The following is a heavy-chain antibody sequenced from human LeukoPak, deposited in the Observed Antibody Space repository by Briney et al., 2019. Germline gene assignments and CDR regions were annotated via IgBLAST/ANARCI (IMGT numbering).Heavy chain of an antibody. CDR2: IKQDGSEK. J-gene: IGHJ4*02. V-gene: IGHV3-7*01. CDR1: GFTFSSYW. D-gene: IGHD2-2*01. Sequence: GGSLRLSCAASGFTFSSYWMSWVRQAPGKGLEWVANIKQDGSEKYYVDSVKGRFTISRDNAKNSLYLQMNSLRAEDTAVYYCARDYCSSTSCGFDYWGQGTLVTVSS. CDR3: ARDYCSSTSCGFDY.